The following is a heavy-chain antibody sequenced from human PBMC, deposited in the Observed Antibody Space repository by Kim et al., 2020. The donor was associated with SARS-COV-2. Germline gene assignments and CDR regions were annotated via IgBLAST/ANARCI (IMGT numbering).Heavy chain of an antibody. CDR3: ASGPGIPVAGFDF. D-gene: IGHD6-19*01. CDR1: GYTFTSYA. CDR2: INTGNGDT. V-gene: IGHV1-3*04. Sequence: ASVKVSCKASGYTFTSYAMNWVRQAPGQRLEWMGWINTGNGDTKYSQKFQGRVTISRDTSASTAYMDLSNLRSEDTAVYYCASGPGIPVAGFDFWGQGTLVTVSS. J-gene: IGHJ4*02.